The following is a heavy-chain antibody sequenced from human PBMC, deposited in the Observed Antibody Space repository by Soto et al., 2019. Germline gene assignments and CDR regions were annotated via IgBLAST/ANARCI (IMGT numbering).Heavy chain of an antibody. V-gene: IGHV4-31*01. J-gene: IGHJ5*02. Sequence: QVQLQESGPGLVEPSQTLSLTCTVSGDSISGEGWYWSWIRQYSGRGLEWIGYIHHSGSTYSNPSLKSVVSLSVDTSKTQFFLKLPSVTAADTAVYYCARAWTATAGWANWFALWGQGTLVTVSS. D-gene: IGHD6-13*01. CDR3: ARAWTATAGWANWFAL. CDR1: GDSISGEGWY. CDR2: IHHSGST.